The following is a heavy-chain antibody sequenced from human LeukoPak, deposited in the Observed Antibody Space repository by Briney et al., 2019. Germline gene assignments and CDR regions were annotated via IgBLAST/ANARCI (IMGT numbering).Heavy chain of an antibody. CDR3: ARVICSGGSCRFDY. Sequence: PSQTLSPTCTVSGGSIGRSSYYWGWIRQPPGKGLEWIGNIYYSGKTDYNPSLKSRVTISVDTSKNQFSLKLSSVTAADTAVYYCARVICSGGSCRFDYWGQGTLVTVSS. CDR1: GGSIGRSSYY. V-gene: IGHV4-39*07. CDR2: IYYSGKT. D-gene: IGHD2-15*01. J-gene: IGHJ4*02.